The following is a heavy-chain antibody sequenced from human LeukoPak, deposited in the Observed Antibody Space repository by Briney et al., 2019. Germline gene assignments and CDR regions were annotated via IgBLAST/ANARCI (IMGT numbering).Heavy chain of an antibody. CDR3: ARDLRCSGGSCYYYYMDV. V-gene: IGHV4-30-4*07. CDR2: IYYSGST. Sequence: SETLSLTCAVSGGSISSGGYSWSWIRQPPGKGLEWIGYIYYSGSTYYNPSLKSRVTISVDTPKNQFSLKLSSVTAADTAVYYCARDLRCSGGSCYYYYMDVWGKGTTVTVSS. D-gene: IGHD2-15*01. J-gene: IGHJ6*03. CDR1: GGSISSGGYS.